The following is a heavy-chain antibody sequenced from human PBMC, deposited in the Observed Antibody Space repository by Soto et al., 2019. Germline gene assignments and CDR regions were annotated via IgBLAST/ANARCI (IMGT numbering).Heavy chain of an antibody. CDR3: ARLGEFCISNSCYQTVTCFAS. CDR2: IYYSGST. D-gene: IGHD2-2*01. CDR1: EGTIVDRGYY. J-gene: IGHJ5*02. V-gene: IGHV4-30-4*08. Sequence: GSVFEGTIVDRGYYWSFKSQPPGKGLEGTGYIYYSGSTYYNPSLKSRVTIPVDTSKNQFSLKPSSVPAADTAVYYCARLGEFCISNSCYQTVTCFASWGKGTLVPVPS.